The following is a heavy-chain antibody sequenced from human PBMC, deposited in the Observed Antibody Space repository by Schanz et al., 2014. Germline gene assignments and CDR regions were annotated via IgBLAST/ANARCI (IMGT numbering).Heavy chain of an antibody. CDR2: FIPILDVG. V-gene: IGHV1-69*02. CDR3: ARGTMPGTFDI. D-gene: IGHD2-2*01. J-gene: IGHJ3*02. Sequence: QVQLVQSEAEVKKPGSSVKVSCKASRSTFSSYTISWVRQARGQGLEWVGSFIPILDVGNYAQQFQGRVTFTADKSTSTAYMELSSLRYEDTALYYCARGTMPGTFDIWGQGTMXTVSS. CDR1: RSTFSSYT.